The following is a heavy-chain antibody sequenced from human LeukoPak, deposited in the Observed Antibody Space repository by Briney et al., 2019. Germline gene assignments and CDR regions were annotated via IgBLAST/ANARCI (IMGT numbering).Heavy chain of an antibody. D-gene: IGHD4-17*01. Sequence: GGSLRLSCAASGFTFTSYGFHWVRQAPGKALEWVAFMSYNGNKKYGDSVKGRFTISRDNAKNTLYLQMNSLRAEDTAVYYCAKEATVTTYYYYYYMDVWGKGTTVTISS. V-gene: IGHV3-30*18. CDR3: AKEATVTTYYYYYYMDV. CDR2: MSYNGNKK. J-gene: IGHJ6*03. CDR1: GFTFTSYG.